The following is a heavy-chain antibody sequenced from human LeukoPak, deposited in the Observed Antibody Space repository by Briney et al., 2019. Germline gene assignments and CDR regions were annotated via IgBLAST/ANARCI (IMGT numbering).Heavy chain of an antibody. V-gene: IGHV1-2*02. J-gene: IGHJ3*02. CDR2: INPNSRGT. CDR3: ARRAREYSHDAFDI. CDR1: GYTFTDYY. Sequence: ASVKVSCKASGYTFTDYYMHWVRQAPGQGLEWMGWINPNSRGTASAQKFQGRFSMTRDTSISTAYMELSRLRSDDTAVYYCARRAREYSHDAFDIWGQGTMVTVSS. D-gene: IGHD5-18*01.